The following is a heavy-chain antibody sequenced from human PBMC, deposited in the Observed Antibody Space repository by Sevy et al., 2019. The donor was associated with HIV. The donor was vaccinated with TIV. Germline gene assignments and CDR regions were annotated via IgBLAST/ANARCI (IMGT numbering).Heavy chain of an antibody. V-gene: IGHV3-11*01. CDR3: ARARSLGYYDSSGYHFDY. D-gene: IGHD3-22*01. CDR1: GFTFSDYY. Sequence: GGSLRLSCAASGFTFSDYYMSWIRKAPGKGLEGVSYFSGGGVTKYYADSVKGRFTISRDNAKNSLYLQMNSLRAEDTAVYYCARARSLGYYDSSGYHFDYWGQGTLVTVSS. CDR2: FSGGGVTK. J-gene: IGHJ4*02.